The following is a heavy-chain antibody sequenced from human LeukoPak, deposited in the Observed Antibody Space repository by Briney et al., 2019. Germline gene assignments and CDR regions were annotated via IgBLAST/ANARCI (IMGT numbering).Heavy chain of an antibody. CDR1: GGSISSGGYY. D-gene: IGHD3-22*01. CDR2: IYYSGST. J-gene: IGHJ3*02. CDR3: ARVRSIVVAPYDAFDI. V-gene: IGHV4-31*03. Sequence: TSETLSLTCTVSGGSISSGGYYWSWIRQHPGKGLEWNGDIYYSGSTYYNPSLKSRVTISVDTSKNQFSLKLSSVTAADTAVYYCARVRSIVVAPYDAFDIWGQGTMVTVSS.